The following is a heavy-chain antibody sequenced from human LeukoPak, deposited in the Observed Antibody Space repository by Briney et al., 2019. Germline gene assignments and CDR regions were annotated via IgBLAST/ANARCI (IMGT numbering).Heavy chain of an antibody. D-gene: IGHD3-22*01. CDR2: IRYDGSNK. CDR3: AKDWGYDSSGYLDY. V-gene: IGHV3-30*02. CDR1: GFTFSSYS. J-gene: IGHJ4*02. Sequence: PGGSLRLSCAASGFTFSSYSMNWVRQAPGKGLEWVAFIRYDGSNKYYADSVKGRFTISRDNSKNTLYLQMNSLRAEDTAVYYCAKDWGYDSSGYLDYWGQGTLVTVSS.